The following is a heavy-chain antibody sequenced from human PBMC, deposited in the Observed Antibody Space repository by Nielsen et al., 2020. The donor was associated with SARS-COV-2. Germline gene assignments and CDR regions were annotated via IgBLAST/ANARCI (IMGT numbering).Heavy chain of an antibody. Sequence: ASVKVSCKASGYTFTSYDINWVRQATGQGLEWMGWMNPNSGNTGYAQKFQGRVTMTRNTSISTAYMELSSLRSEDTAVYYCARDDSSGWADYYYGMDVWGQGTTVTVSS. J-gene: IGHJ6*02. CDR3: ARDDSSGWADYYYGMDV. CDR2: MNPNSGNT. D-gene: IGHD6-19*01. CDR1: GYTFTSYD. V-gene: IGHV1-8*01.